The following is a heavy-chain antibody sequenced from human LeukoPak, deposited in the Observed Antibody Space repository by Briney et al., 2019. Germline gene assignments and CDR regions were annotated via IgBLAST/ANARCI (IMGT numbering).Heavy chain of an antibody. CDR2: ISSSSGYI. CDR1: GFTFSSYS. V-gene: IGHV3-21*01. Sequence: GGSLRLSCAASGFTFSSYSMNWVRQAPGKGLEWVSSISSSSGYIYYADSVKGRFTISRDNAKNSLYLQMNSLRAEDTAVYYCARGDPGDPNLTFDYWGQGTLVTVSS. CDR3: ARGDPGDPNLTFDY. D-gene: IGHD7-27*01. J-gene: IGHJ4*02.